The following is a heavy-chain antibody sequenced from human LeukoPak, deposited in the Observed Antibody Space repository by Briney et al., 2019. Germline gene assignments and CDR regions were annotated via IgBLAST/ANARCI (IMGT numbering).Heavy chain of an antibody. CDR2: IIPIFDTA. CDR1: GGTFSSYA. CDR3: VPRFGDRGAVDY. V-gene: IGHV1-69*05. Sequence: SVKVSCKASGGTFSSYAISWVRQAPGQGLEWMGGIIPIFDTANYAQKFQGRVTITTDESTSTAYIELSSLRSEDTAVYYCVPRFGDRGAVDYWGQGTLVTVSS. J-gene: IGHJ4*02. D-gene: IGHD3-10*01.